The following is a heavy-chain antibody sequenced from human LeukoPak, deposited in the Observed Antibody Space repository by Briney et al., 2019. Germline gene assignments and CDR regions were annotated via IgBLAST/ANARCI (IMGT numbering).Heavy chain of an antibody. CDR3: AKGALVRRQWLHTYYFDY. D-gene: IGHD6-19*01. CDR1: GFTFSSYA. J-gene: IGHJ4*02. CDR2: ISGRGGST. V-gene: IGHV3-23*01. Sequence: GGSLRLSCAASGFTFSSYAMSWVGQAPGKGREWGSAISGRGGSTYYADSVKGRLTISRDNSKNTLYLQMTSLRADDTPVYYCAKGALVRRQWLHTYYFDYWGQGTLVTVSS.